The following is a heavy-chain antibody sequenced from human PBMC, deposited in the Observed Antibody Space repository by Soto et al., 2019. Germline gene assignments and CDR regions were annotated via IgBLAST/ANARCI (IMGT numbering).Heavy chain of an antibody. D-gene: IGHD2-15*01. CDR3: AKDRGMYCSGNTCYLFDY. CDR2: ISYDGSSQ. V-gene: IGHV3-30*04. J-gene: IGHJ4*02. CDR1: GFTFSSHA. Sequence: QVQLVESGGGVVQPGRSLRLSCAASGFTFSSHAMHWVGQAPGKGLEWVAIISYDGSSQYYADSVKGRFTISRDNSKNTLYLQMNSLRVEDTALYSGAKDRGMYCSGNTCYLFDYWGQGTLDTVSS.